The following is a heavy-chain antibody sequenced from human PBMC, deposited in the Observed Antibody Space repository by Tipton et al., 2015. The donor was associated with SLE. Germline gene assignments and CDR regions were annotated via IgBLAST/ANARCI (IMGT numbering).Heavy chain of an antibody. CDR3: ARGPPDLYDFWSDTEGAFDI. V-gene: IGHV4-61*02. CDR2: IYTSGST. Sequence: TLSLTCTVSGGSISSGSYYWSWIRQPAGKGLEWIGRIYTSGSTNYNPSLKSRVTISVDTSKNQFSLKLSSVTAADTAVYYCARGPPDLYDFWSDTEGAFDIWGQGTMVTVSS. D-gene: IGHD3-3*01. J-gene: IGHJ3*02. CDR1: GGSISSGSYY.